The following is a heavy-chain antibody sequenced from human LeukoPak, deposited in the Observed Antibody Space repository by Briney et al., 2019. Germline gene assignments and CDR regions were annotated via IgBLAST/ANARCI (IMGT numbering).Heavy chain of an antibody. Sequence: PGGSLRLSCAASGFTFSDHYMDWVRQAPGKGLEWVGRIRNRVDSYTTEYAASVKGRFSISRDDSKNSLYLQMNSLKIEDTAVYFCARGHSGTSDRLDPWGQGTLVTVSP. CDR1: GFTFSDHY. CDR3: ARGHSGTSDRLDP. V-gene: IGHV3-72*01. CDR2: IRNRVDSYTT. J-gene: IGHJ5*02. D-gene: IGHD1-26*01.